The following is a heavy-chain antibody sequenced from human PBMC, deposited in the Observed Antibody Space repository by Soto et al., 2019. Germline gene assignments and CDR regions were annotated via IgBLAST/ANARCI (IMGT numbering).Heavy chain of an antibody. CDR2: ISAAGDP. Sequence: EVQLVESGGGLVQPGGSLRLSCGASGFTFRNYDMHWVRQGTGKGLEWVSGISAAGDPDYADSVEGRFTISRENAQNSFFLQMNSLSVGDTAVYYCARTDRDFYGLDVWGQGTTVIVSS. J-gene: IGHJ6*02. CDR3: ARTDRDFYGLDV. V-gene: IGHV3-13*05. CDR1: GFTFRNYD.